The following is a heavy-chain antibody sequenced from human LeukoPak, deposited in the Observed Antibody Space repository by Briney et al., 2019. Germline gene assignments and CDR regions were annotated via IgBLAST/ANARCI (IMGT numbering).Heavy chain of an antibody. CDR3: ARDRRYYDSSGYFDY. CDR1: GFTFSSYA. J-gene: IGHJ4*02. Sequence: GGSPRLSCAASGFTFSSYAMHWVRQAPGKGLEWVAVISYDGSNKYYADSVKGRFTISRDNSKNTLYLQMNSLRAEDTAVYYCARDRRYYDSSGYFDYWGQGTLVTVSS. D-gene: IGHD3-22*01. CDR2: ISYDGSNK. V-gene: IGHV3-30*04.